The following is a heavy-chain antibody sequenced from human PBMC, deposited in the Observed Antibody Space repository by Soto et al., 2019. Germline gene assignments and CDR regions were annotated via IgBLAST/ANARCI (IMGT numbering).Heavy chain of an antibody. V-gene: IGHV3-11*04. D-gene: IGHD4-17*01. CDR2: IRGSANAI. J-gene: IGHJ6*02. CDR1: GFTLSDYY. CDR3: AKDYFGMTTLHFYGMDV. Sequence: AGGSLRLSCVVSGFTLSDYYMTWIRQAPGKGLEWIAFIRGSANAIKYADSVKGRFTISWDSAKNTLYLEMNSLRAEDTAVYYCAKDYFGMTTLHFYGMDVWGQGTTVTVSS.